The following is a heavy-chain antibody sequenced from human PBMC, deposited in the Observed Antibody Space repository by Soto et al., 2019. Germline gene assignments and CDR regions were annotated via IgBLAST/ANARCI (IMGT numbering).Heavy chain of an antibody. CDR1: GFSLSSGRMG. D-gene: IGHD4-17*01. CDR2: FFSDVER. J-gene: IGHJ6*02. V-gene: IGHV2-26*01. CDR3: ARMDGDFNYYALDV. Sequence: GSGPTLVNPTETLTLTCTVSGFSLSSGRMGVSWIRQPPGKPLEWLAHFFSDVERSYSAPMQSRLTLSTDISGSQVVLTMTNMDSVDTATYYCARMDGDFNYYALDVWGQGTTVTVSS.